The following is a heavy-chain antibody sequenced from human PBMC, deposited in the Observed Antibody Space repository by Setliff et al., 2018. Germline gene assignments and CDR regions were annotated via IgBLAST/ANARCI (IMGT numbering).Heavy chain of an antibody. J-gene: IGHJ3*01. CDR2: IHPNTGST. D-gene: IGHD3-16*02. V-gene: IGHV1-2*06. CDR3: AKQGYSDSLYAFDV. Sequence: SVKVFCKTSGYTFTAYYIYWVRQAPGHGLELMGRIHPNTGSTNYLQDFQGRVTITRDTSIYTVYMELTGLTSGDTAVYYCAKQGYSDSLYAFDVWGQGTVVTVSS. CDR1: GYTFTAYY.